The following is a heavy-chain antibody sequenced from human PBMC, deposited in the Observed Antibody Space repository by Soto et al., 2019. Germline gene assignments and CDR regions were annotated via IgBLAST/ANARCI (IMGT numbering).Heavy chain of an antibody. CDR2: IYYSGST. CDR3: PRHPTP. V-gene: IGHV4-31*03. J-gene: IGHJ5*02. Sequence: SSETLSLTCTVSGGSISSGGYHWSWIRQHPGKGLEWIGYIYYSGSTYYNPSLKSRVTISEDTSKNQFSLKLSSVTAADTAVYYRPRHPTPWGQGTLVTVSS. CDR1: GGSISSGGYH.